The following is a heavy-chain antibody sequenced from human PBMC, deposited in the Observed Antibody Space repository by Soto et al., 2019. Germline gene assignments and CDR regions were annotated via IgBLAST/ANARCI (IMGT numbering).Heavy chain of an antibody. J-gene: IGHJ2*01. Sequence: EVQLLESGGGLVQPGGSLRLSCAASGFTFSNYAMSWVRQAPGKGLEWVSAISGSGGSTYYADSVKGRFSISRDNSKNTLFVQMNSLRADDTAVYYCAKDEGGSYPCYFDLWGRGTLVTVSS. CDR1: GFTFSNYA. V-gene: IGHV3-23*01. CDR3: AKDEGGSYPCYFDL. D-gene: IGHD3-16*01. CDR2: ISGSGGST.